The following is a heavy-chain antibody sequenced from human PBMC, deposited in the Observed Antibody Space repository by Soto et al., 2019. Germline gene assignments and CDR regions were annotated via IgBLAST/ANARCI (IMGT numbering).Heavy chain of an antibody. CDR2: IYPGDSDT. D-gene: IGHD2-2*01. Sequence: GESLKISCKGSGYSFTSYWIGWVRQMPGKGLEWMGIIYPGDSDTRYGPSFQGQVTISADKSISTAYLQWSSLKASDTAMYYCARLGGYCSSTKCYGGGDYWGQGTQVTVSS. J-gene: IGHJ4*02. V-gene: IGHV5-51*01. CDR1: GYSFTSYW. CDR3: ARLGGYCSSTKCYGGGDY.